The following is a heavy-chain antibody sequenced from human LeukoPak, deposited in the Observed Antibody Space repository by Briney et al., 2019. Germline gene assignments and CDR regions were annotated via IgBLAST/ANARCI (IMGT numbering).Heavy chain of an antibody. Sequence: SETLSLTCTVSGGSISSYYWSWIRQPAGKGLEWIGRIQTSGRVNYNPSLKSRVTVYLDTPKNLVSLKLTSVTAADTAVYYCARDRGNGDYGDYFDSWGQGTQVTVSS. CDR2: IQTSGRV. V-gene: IGHV4-4*07. CDR3: ARDRGNGDYGDYFDS. J-gene: IGHJ4*02. D-gene: IGHD4-17*01. CDR1: GGSISSYY.